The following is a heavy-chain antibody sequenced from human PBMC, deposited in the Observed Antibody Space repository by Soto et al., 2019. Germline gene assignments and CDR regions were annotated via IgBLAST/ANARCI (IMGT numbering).Heavy chain of an antibody. CDR3: ARDGWVTTSHFAS. CDR1: GFTFGDYG. J-gene: IGHJ4*02. D-gene: IGHD4-17*01. Sequence: PGGSLRLSCAASGFTFGDYGMNWVRQAPGKGLEWIAYISTVSSITFYADSVRGRFTISRDNAKNSLYLQMNSLTAEDTAVYYCARDGWVTTSHFASWGKETMVTFSS. CDR2: ISTVSSIT. V-gene: IGHV3-48*01.